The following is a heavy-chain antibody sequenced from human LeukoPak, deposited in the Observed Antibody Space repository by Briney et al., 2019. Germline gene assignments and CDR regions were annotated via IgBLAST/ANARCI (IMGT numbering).Heavy chain of an antibody. CDR1: GFTFSSYW. CDR3: ARLNVGWFGEDNWYFDL. J-gene: IGHJ2*01. CDR2: INSDGSST. Sequence: GGSLRLSCAASGFTFSSYWMHWVRQAPGKGLVWVSRINSDGSSTSYADSVKGRFTISRDNAKNTLYLQMNSLRAEDTAVYYCARLNVGWFGEDNWYFDLWGRGTLVTVSS. V-gene: IGHV3-74*01. D-gene: IGHD3-10*01.